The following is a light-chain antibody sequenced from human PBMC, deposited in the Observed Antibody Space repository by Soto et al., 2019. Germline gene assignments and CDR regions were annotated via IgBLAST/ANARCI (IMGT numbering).Light chain of an antibody. Sequence: DIQMPQSHSTLSASVGESATITCRASQSISSWLAWYQQKPGKAPKLLIYDASTSESGVPSRFSGSGSETEFTLTISSLLPEDFATYYCQQYNRYWTFGQGTRLEIK. V-gene: IGKV1-5*01. CDR1: QSISSW. J-gene: IGKJ5*01. CDR3: QQYNRYWT. CDR2: DAS.